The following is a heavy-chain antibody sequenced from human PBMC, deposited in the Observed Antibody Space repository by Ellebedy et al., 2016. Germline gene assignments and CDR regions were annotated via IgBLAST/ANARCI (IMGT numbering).Heavy chain of an antibody. V-gene: IGHV1-24*01. Sequence: ASVKVSCKVSGYTLTELSMHWVRQAPAKGLEWMGGFDPEDGETIYAQKFQGRVTMTEDTSTDTAYMELSSLRSDDTAVYYCARDSRVTFGGLIVYFDFWGQGTLVTVSS. D-gene: IGHD3-16*02. J-gene: IGHJ4*02. CDR3: ARDSRVTFGGLIVYFDF. CDR1: GYTLTELS. CDR2: FDPEDGET.